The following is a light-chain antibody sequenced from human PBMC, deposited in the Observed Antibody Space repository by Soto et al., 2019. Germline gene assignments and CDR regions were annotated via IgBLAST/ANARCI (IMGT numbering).Light chain of an antibody. CDR3: QQYDNIPLT. CDR2: DAS. J-gene: IGKJ4*01. Sequence: DIQLTQSPSFLSASVGDRVTITCRASQSISSWLAWYQHKPGKAHKLLIYDASNLETGVPSRFSGVGSGKDFTLTISSLQPEDIATYYCQQYDNIPLTFGGGTKV. CDR1: QSISSW. V-gene: IGKV1-33*01.